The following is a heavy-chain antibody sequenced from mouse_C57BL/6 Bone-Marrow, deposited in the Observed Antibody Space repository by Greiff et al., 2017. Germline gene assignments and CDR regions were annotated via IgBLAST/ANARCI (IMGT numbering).Heavy chain of an antibody. J-gene: IGHJ1*03. CDR3: ARWGLLLFDV. CDR2: INPYNGGT. Sequence: VQLQQSGPVLVKPGASVKMSCKASGYTFTDYYMNWVKQSHGKSLEWIGVINPYNGGTSYNQKFKGKATLTVDKSSSTAYMELNSLTSEDSAVYYCARWGLLLFDVWGTGTTVTVSS. CDR1: GYTFTDYY. D-gene: IGHD1-1*01. V-gene: IGHV1-19*01.